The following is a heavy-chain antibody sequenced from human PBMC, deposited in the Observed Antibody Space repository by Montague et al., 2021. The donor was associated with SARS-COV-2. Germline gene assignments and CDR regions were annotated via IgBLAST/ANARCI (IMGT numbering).Heavy chain of an antibody. CDR2: IYHGGST. D-gene: IGHD2-2*01. CDR1: GGSFSTYS. Sequence: SETLSLTCAVHGGSFSTYSWTWIRQPPGKGLEWIGEIYHGGSTNYNPSLKSRVTISADTSKNQFSLKLTSVAAADTAVYYCARLGDGVVPSPMLGVGPYQSFYCMDVWGKGTTVTVSS. V-gene: IGHV4-34*01. CDR3: ARLGDGVVPSPMLGVGPYQSFYCMDV. J-gene: IGHJ6*03.